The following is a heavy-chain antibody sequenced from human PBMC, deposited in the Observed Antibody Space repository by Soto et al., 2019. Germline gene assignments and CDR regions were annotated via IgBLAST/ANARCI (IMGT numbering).Heavy chain of an antibody. Sequence: SETLSLTCTVSGGSISSGDYYWSWIRQPPGKGLEWIGYIYYSGSTYYNPSLKSRVTISVDTSKNQFSLNLSFVTAADTAVYYCARVVYGGHFDYWGQGTLVTVSS. J-gene: IGHJ4*02. CDR2: IYYSGST. CDR1: GGSISSGDYY. CDR3: ARVVYGGHFDY. V-gene: IGHV4-30-4*01. D-gene: IGHD4-17*01.